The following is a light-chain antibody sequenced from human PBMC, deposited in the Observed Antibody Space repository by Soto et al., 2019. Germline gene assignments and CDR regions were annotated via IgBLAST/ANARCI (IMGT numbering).Light chain of an antibody. CDR2: DND. CDR1: SSNIGNNY. V-gene: IGLV1-51*01. J-gene: IGLJ2*01. Sequence: QSVLTQPPSVSAAPEQKVTISCSGSSSNIGNNYVSWYQQLPGTAPKLLIYDNDKRPSGIPDRFSGSKSGTSATLGITGLQTGVEADYYCGAWDGSLNTQVFGGGTKLTVL. CDR3: GAWDGSLNTQV.